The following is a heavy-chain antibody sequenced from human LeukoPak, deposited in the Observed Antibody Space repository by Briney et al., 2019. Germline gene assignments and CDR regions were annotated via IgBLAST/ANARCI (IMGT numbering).Heavy chain of an antibody. D-gene: IGHD2-2*01. CDR3: ARVPAADYYYYYYVDV. J-gene: IGHJ6*03. Sequence: GGTLRLSCAVSGFTFSSYWMSWGRRAPGKGLEGVGNINHDVRENYYLDSVKGRFTISRDNAKHSLYQQMNSLRAEDTAVYYCARVPAADYYYYYYVDVWGKGTTVTVSS. CDR1: GFTFSSYW. V-gene: IGHV3-7*01. CDR2: INHDVREN.